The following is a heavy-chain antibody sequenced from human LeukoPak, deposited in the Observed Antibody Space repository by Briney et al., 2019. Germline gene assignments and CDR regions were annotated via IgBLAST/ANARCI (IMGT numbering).Heavy chain of an antibody. CDR3: AAHARYSYGVPYYFDY. V-gene: IGHV3-23*01. J-gene: IGHJ4*02. CDR2: ISGSGGST. D-gene: IGHD5-18*01. Sequence: PGGSPRLSCAASGFTFSSYAMSWVRQAPGKGLEWVSAISGSGGSTYYADSVKGRFTISRDNSKNTLYLQMNSLRAEDTAVYYCAAHARYSYGVPYYFDYWGQGTLVTVSS. CDR1: GFTFSSYA.